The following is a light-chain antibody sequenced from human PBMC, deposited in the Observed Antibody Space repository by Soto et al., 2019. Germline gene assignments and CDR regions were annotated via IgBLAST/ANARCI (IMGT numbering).Light chain of an antibody. CDR1: SSDVGGYNY. V-gene: IGLV2-8*01. Sequence: QSALTQPPSASGSPGQSVTISCAGTSSDVGGYNYVSWYQQHPDKAPKITSTEVIKRPSGFTVRFSGSKSGNTASLTVSGLQAEDEADYYCSSYTGTKKAVIVGGGTKLTVL. J-gene: IGLJ2*01. CDR2: EVI. CDR3: SSYTGTKKAVI.